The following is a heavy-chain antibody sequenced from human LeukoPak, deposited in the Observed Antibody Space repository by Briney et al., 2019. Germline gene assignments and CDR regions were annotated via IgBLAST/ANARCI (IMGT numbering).Heavy chain of an antibody. Sequence: GGSLRLSCAASGFTFSSYAMHWVRQAPGKGLEYVSAISSNGGSTYYANSVKGRFTISRDNAKNSLYLQMNSLRAEDTAVYYCARDVIVGATGIYFDYWGQGTLVTVSS. D-gene: IGHD1-26*01. CDR2: ISSNGGST. CDR1: GFTFSSYA. J-gene: IGHJ4*02. CDR3: ARDVIVGATGIYFDY. V-gene: IGHV3-64*01.